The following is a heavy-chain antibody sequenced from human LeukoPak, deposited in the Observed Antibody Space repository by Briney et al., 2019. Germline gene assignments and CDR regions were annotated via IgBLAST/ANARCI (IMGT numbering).Heavy chain of an antibody. J-gene: IGHJ4*02. V-gene: IGHV3-66*01. CDR3: ARGLRYFDY. D-gene: IGHD5/OR15-5a*01. Sequence: GGSLRLSCAASGFTVSTKSMSWVRQAPGKGLEWVSVIYSGGTTYYADSVKGRFSISRDNSKNTLYLQMNSLRAEDTAVYYCARGLRYFDYWGQGTLVTVSS. CDR2: IYSGGTT. CDR1: GFTVSTKS.